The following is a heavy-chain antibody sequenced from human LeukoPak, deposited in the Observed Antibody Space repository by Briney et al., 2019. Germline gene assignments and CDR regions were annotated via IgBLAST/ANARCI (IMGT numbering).Heavy chain of an antibody. CDR1: GDSVSSDSVA. Sequence: SQTLSLTCAISGDSVSSDSVAWNWIRQSPSRGLEWLGRTYYRSKWYNDYAVSVKSRISINPDTSKNQFSLQLNSVTPEDTAVYYCARETINYFDYWGQGTLVTVSS. D-gene: IGHD4/OR15-4a*01. CDR2: TYYRSKWYN. CDR3: ARETINYFDY. V-gene: IGHV6-1*01. J-gene: IGHJ4*02.